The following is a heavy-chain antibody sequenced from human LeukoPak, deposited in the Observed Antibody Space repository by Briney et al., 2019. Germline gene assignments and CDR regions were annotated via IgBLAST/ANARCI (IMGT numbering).Heavy chain of an antibody. CDR1: GFTFSSYA. D-gene: IGHD6-19*01. Sequence: GGSLRLSCAASGFTFSSYAMHWVRQAPGKGLEWVAVISYDGSNKYYADSVKGRFTISRDNSKNTLYLQMNSLRAEDTAVYYCARADSSGWYRAAFDIWGQGTMVTVSS. CDR2: ISYDGSNK. V-gene: IGHV3-30-3*01. J-gene: IGHJ3*02. CDR3: ARADSSGWYRAAFDI.